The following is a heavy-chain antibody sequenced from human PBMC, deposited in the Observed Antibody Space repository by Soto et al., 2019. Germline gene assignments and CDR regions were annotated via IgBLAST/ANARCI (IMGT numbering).Heavy chain of an antibody. V-gene: IGHV4-39*01. CDR2: IYYSGST. D-gene: IGHD2-15*01. Sequence: GWIRQPPGKGLEWIGSIYYSGSTYYNPSLKSRVTISVDTSKNQFSLKLSSVTAADTAVYYCARQVASYYYGMDVWGQGATVTVSS. J-gene: IGHJ6*02. CDR3: ARQVASYYYGMDV.